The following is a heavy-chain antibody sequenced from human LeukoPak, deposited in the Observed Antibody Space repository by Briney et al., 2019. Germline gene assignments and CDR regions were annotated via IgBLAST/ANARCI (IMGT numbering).Heavy chain of an antibody. CDR3: ARLRGNYFPDY. CDR2: IYYSGST. J-gene: IGHJ4*02. V-gene: IGHV4-59*01. D-gene: IGHD4-11*01. Sequence: SETLSLTCAVFGGSLSDYYWTWIRQPPGKGLEWIGYIYYSGSTNYNPSLKSRLTILVDTSKNQFSLKLTSVTAADTAVYYCARLRGNYFPDYWGQGTPVTVSS. CDR1: GGSLSDYY.